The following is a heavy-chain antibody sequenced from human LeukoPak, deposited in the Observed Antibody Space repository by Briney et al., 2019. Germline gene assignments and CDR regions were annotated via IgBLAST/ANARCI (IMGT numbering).Heavy chain of an antibody. J-gene: IGHJ4*02. D-gene: IGHD2/OR15-2a*01. V-gene: IGHV3-33*03. CDR2: IWHDGSDE. CDR1: GFNFNTYG. Sequence: GGSLRLSCAASGFNFNTYGMHWVRQTPGKGLEWVAVIWHDGSDEYYADSVKGRFTISRDNSKSLVYLQLNSLRAEDTAVYYCGTLSRSIEWSHWGQGTLVTVSS. CDR3: GTLSRSIEWSH.